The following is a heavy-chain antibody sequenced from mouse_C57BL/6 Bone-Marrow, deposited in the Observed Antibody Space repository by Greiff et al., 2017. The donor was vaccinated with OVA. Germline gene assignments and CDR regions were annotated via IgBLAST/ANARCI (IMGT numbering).Heavy chain of an antibody. V-gene: IGHV1-26*01. CDR2: INPNNGGT. CDR3: AILGRGDY. J-gene: IGHJ2*01. CDR1: GYTFTDYY. D-gene: IGHD4-1*01. Sequence: EVQLQQSGPELVKPGASVKISCKASGYTFTDYYMNWVKQSHGKSLEWIGDINPNNGGTSYNQKFKGKATLTVDKSSSTAYMELRSLTSEDSAVYYCAILGRGDYWGQGTTLTVSS.